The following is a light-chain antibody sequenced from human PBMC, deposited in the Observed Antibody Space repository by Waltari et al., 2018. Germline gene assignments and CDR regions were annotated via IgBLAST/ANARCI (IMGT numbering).Light chain of an antibody. CDR2: DAS. CDR1: QRVSTN. CDR3: QQYDNWPPLT. V-gene: IGKV3-15*01. J-gene: IGKJ4*01. Sequence: EIVMTQSPATLSVSPGQSATLSCRASQRVSTNLAWYEQKPGQAPRRLIYDASTRATGIPARFGGSGAGTEFTLTISSLQSEDFAVYYCQQYDNWPPLTFGGGTKVEIK.